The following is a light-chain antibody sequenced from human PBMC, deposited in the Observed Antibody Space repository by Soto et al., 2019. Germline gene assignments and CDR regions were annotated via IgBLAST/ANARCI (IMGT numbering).Light chain of an antibody. CDR1: QSVSSY. Sequence: EIVLTQSPATLSLSPGERATLSCRASQSVSSYLAWYQQKPGQAPRLLIYDASNRGTGIPARFSGSGSGTDFTLTISSLEPEDFAVYCCQQRTDWPLTFGGGTKVEI. CDR2: DAS. J-gene: IGKJ4*01. CDR3: QQRTDWPLT. V-gene: IGKV3-11*01.